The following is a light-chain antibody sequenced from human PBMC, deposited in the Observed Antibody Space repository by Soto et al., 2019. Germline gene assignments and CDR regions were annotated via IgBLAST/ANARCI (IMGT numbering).Light chain of an antibody. CDR2: STN. CDR1: SGSVSTSYY. V-gene: IGLV8-61*01. J-gene: IGLJ3*02. CDR3: VLYMGGGIRV. Sequence: QAVVTQEPSFSVSPGGTVTLTCGLSSGSVSTSYYPSWYQQTPGQAPRTLIYSTNTRSSGVPDRFSGSILGDKAVLTITGAQADDESDYYCVLYMGGGIRVFGGGTKLTVL.